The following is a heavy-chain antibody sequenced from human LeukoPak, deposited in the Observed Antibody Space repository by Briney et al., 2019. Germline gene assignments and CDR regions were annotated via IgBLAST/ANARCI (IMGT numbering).Heavy chain of an antibody. CDR1: GGSISSYY. J-gene: IGHJ4*02. CDR3: ARKEMATTKGFDY. Sequence: SETLSLTCTVSGGSISSYYWSWIRQPPGKGLEWIGYIYYSGSTNYNPSLKSRVTISVDTSKNQFSLKLSSVTAADTAVYYCARKEMATTKGFDYWGQGTLVTVSS. D-gene: IGHD5-24*01. V-gene: IGHV4-59*08. CDR2: IYYSGST.